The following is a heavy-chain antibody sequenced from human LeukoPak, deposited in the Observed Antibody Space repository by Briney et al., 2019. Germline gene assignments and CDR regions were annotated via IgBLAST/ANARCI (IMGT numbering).Heavy chain of an antibody. CDR1: GYAFTSFG. D-gene: IGHD2-8*01. CDR2: ISSYNGNT. V-gene: IGHV1-18*01. CDR3: ARSYCSNGVCYKEGSGWFDS. Sequence: ASVKVSCNASGYAFTSFGMNWVRQAPGQGLERMGWISSYNGNTNYAQKFPCSFTMTTETYTSTAYMEWRSLRSDDTAVYYCARSYCSNGVCYKEGSGWFDSWGQGTLVTVSS. J-gene: IGHJ5*01.